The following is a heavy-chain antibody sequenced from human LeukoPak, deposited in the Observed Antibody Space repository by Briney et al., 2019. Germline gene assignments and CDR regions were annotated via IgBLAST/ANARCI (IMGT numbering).Heavy chain of an antibody. D-gene: IGHD2-2*01. CDR1: GFTFSSYA. V-gene: IGHV3-64*04. CDR3: AGHCSSTSCYAGPVDY. CDR2: ISSNGGST. Sequence: PGGSLRLSCSASGFTFSSYAMHWVRQAPGKGLEYVSAISSNGGSTYYADSVKGRSTISRENGKNSLYLQMNSLRAEDTAVYYCAGHCSSTSCYAGPVDYWGQGTLVTVSS. J-gene: IGHJ4*02.